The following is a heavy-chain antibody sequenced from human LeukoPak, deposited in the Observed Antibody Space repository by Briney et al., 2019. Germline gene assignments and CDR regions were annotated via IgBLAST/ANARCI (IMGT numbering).Heavy chain of an antibody. V-gene: IGHV3-11*04. D-gene: IGHD6-6*01. J-gene: IGHJ4*02. CDR2: ISSSGSTI. Sequence: RGGSLRLSCAASGFTFSDYYMSWIRQAPGKGLEWVSYISSSGSTIYYADSVEGRFTISRDDSKSTVFLQMSRLRAEDTAIYYCARDEGRGRLYYWGQGTVVTVSS. CDR3: ARDEGRGRLYY. CDR1: GFTFSDYY.